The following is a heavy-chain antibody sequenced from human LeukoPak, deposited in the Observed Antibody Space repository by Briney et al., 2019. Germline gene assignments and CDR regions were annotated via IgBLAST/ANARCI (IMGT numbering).Heavy chain of an antibody. J-gene: IGHJ4*02. Sequence: GGSLRLSCAASGFTFSSYSMNWVRQAPGKGLEWVSSISSSSSYIYYADSVKGRFTISRDNAKNSLYLQMNSLRAEDTAVYYCALGPYDSSGCYHYWGQGTLVTVSS. D-gene: IGHD3-22*01. CDR3: ALGPYDSSGCYHY. V-gene: IGHV3-21*01. CDR1: GFTFSSYS. CDR2: ISSSSSYI.